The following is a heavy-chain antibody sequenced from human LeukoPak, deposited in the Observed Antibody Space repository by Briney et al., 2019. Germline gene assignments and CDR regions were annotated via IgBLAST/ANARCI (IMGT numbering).Heavy chain of an antibody. CDR2: IKQDGSEK. V-gene: IGHV3-7*03. D-gene: IGHD2-15*01. Sequence: GGSLRLSCAASGFTFSSYWMSWVRQAPGKGLEWVANIKQDGSEKYYVDSVKGRFTISRDNAKNSLYLQMNSLRAEHTAVYYCARAPYCIGGSCRFDYWGQGTLVTVSS. J-gene: IGHJ4*02. CDR1: GFTFSSYW. CDR3: ARAPYCIGGSCRFDY.